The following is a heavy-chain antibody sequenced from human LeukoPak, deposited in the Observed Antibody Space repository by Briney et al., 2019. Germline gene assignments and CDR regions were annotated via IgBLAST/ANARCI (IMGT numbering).Heavy chain of an antibody. D-gene: IGHD6-13*01. CDR2: IYYSGNT. J-gene: IGHJ4*02. CDR3: ARTSSSWKRFDY. V-gene: IGHV4-39*07. CDR1: GDSISRSSSY. Sequence: SETLSLTCIVSGDSISRSSSYWGWIRQPPGKGLEWIGAIYYSGNTYYNPSLKSRVTISVDTSKNQFSLKLSSVTAADTAVYYCARTSSSWKRFDYWGQGTLVTVSS.